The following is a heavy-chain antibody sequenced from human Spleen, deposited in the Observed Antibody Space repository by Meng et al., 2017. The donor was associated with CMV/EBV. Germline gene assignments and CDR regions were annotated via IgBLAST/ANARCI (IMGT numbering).Heavy chain of an antibody. D-gene: IGHD3-10*02. CDR2: FYYSGAT. J-gene: IGHJ5*02. CDR3: ARDSRYGPYVT. Sequence: SETLSLTCTVSGGSISGSSFYWGWIRQPPGKGLEWIGSFYYSGATYYNPSLRSRVTISVDTSKNQFSLKLSSVTAADTAVYYCARDSRYGPYVTWGQGTLVTVSS. CDR1: GGSISGSSFY. V-gene: IGHV4-39*07.